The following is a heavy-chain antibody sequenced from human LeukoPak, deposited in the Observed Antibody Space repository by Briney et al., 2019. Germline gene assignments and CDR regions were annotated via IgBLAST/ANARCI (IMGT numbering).Heavy chain of an antibody. D-gene: IGHD6-6*01. V-gene: IGHV4-59*11. CDR3: ARGAGLSSSSSGVFWSDP. J-gene: IGHJ5*02. CDR2: IYYSGST. CDR1: GGSISSHY. Sequence: SETLSLTCTVSGGSISSHYWSWIRQPPGKGLEWIGYIYYSGSTNYNPSLKSRVTISVDTSKNQFSLKLSSVTAADTAVYYCARGAGLSSSSSGVFWSDPWGQGTLVTVSS.